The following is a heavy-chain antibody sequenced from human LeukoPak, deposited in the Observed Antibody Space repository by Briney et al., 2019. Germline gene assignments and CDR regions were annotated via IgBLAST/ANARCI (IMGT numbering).Heavy chain of an antibody. Sequence: PGGSLRLSCAASGFTFSSYGMHWVRQAPGKGLEWVAVIWYDGSNKYYADSVKGRFTISRDNSKNTLYLQMNSLRAEDTAVYYCARAMRYYDSSIDYWGQGAPVTVS. CDR3: ARAMRYYDSSIDY. CDR2: IWYDGSNK. CDR1: GFTFSSYG. J-gene: IGHJ4*02. V-gene: IGHV3-33*01. D-gene: IGHD3-22*01.